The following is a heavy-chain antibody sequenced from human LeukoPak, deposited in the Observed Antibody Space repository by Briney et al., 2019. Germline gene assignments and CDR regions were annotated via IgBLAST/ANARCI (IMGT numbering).Heavy chain of an antibody. CDR2: INHSGST. CDR3: ARGVRANGAFDY. J-gene: IGHJ4*02. D-gene: IGHD3-10*01. CDR1: GGSFSGYY. V-gene: IGHV4-34*01. Sequence: SETLSLTCAVYGGSFSGYYWSWIRQLPGKGLEWIGEINHSGSTNYNPSLKSRVTISVDTSKNQFSLKLSSVTAADTAVYYCARGVRANGAFDYWGQGTLVTVSS.